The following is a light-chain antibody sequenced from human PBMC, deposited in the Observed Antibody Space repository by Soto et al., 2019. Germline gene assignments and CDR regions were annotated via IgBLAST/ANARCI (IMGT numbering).Light chain of an antibody. CDR1: NIGSKS. J-gene: IGLJ1*01. CDR3: QLWDSSSYV. CDR2: YDS. Sequence: SYVLTQPPSVSVAPGKTARITCGGNNIGSKSVHWYQQKPGQAPVLVIYYDSDRPSGIPERFSGSNSGNTATLTISRVEAGDEADYYCQLWDSSSYVFGTGTKLTVL. V-gene: IGLV3-21*04.